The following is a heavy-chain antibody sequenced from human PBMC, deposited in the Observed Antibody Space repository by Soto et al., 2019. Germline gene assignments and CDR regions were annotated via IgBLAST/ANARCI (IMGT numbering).Heavy chain of an antibody. D-gene: IGHD2-2*01. CDR1: GGTFSSYA. CDR3: AREGDCSSTSCHPYFDY. Sequence: QVQLVQSGAEVKKPGSSVKVSCKASGGTFSSYAISWVRQAPGQGLEWIGGIIPIFGTANYAQKFQGRVTITADKSTSTAYMELSSLRSEDTAVYYCAREGDCSSTSCHPYFDYWGQGTLVTVSS. J-gene: IGHJ4*02. V-gene: IGHV1-69*06. CDR2: IIPIFGTA.